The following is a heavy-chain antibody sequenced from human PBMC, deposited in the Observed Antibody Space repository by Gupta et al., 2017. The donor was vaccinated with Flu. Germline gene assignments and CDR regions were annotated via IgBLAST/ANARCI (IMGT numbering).Heavy chain of an antibody. D-gene: IGHD5-18*01. CDR3: ATPRDTAMVGPFDY. Sequence: QVQLVESGGGVVQPGRSLRLSCAASGFTFSSYGMHWVRQAPGKGLEWVAVISYDGSNKYYADSVKGRFTISRDNSKNTLYLQMNSLRAEDTAVYYCATPRDTAMVGPFDYWCQGTMVTVSS. CDR1: GFTFSSYG. CDR2: ISYDGSNK. J-gene: IGHJ4*02. V-gene: IGHV3-30*03.